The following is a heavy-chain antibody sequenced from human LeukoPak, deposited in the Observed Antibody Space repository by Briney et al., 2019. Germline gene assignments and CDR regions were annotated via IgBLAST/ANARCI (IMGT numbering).Heavy chain of an antibody. Sequence: GGSLRLSCAASGFTFSSYSMNWVRQAPGKGLEWVSSISTSSSYIYYADSVKGRFTISRDNAKNSLYLQMNSLRAEDTAVYYCARVFQAAGYTYFAFDLWGQGTMVTVSS. CDR3: ARVFQAAGYTYFAFDL. D-gene: IGHD5-18*01. CDR1: GFTFSSYS. J-gene: IGHJ3*01. CDR2: ISTSSSYI. V-gene: IGHV3-21*01.